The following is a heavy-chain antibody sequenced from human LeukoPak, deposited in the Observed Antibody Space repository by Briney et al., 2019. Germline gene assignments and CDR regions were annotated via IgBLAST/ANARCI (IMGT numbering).Heavy chain of an antibody. V-gene: IGHV1-46*03. CDR2: INPSGGST. Sequence: ASVKVSYKASGYTFTSYYMHWVRQAPGQGLEWMGIINPSGGSTSYAQKFQGRVTMTRDTSTSTVYMELSSLRSEDTAVYYCARVGSVCSSTSCYAFDIWGQGTMVTVSS. CDR3: ARVGSVCSSTSCYAFDI. J-gene: IGHJ3*02. CDR1: GYTFTSYY. D-gene: IGHD2-2*01.